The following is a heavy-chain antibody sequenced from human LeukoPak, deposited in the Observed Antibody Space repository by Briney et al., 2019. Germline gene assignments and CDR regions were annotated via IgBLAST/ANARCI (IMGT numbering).Heavy chain of an antibody. D-gene: IGHD2-15*01. Sequence: SETLSLTCTVSGYSIGSGYYWGWIRQPPGKGLEWIGSIYHSGSTYYNPSLKSRVTISVDTSKNQFSLKLSSVTAADTAVYYCARDLYCSGGSCYRWFDPWGQGTLVTVSS. CDR1: GYSIGSGYY. CDR3: ARDLYCSGGSCYRWFDP. V-gene: IGHV4-38-2*02. J-gene: IGHJ5*02. CDR2: IYHSGST.